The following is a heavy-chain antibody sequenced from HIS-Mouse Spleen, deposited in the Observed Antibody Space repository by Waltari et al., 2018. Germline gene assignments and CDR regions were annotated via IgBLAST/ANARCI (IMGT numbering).Heavy chain of an antibody. Sequence: EVQLVESGGGLVKPGGSLRLSCAASGFTFSSYSMNWVRQAPGKGLEWVSSISSSSSYIYYADSVKGRFTISRDNAKNSLYLQMNSLRAEDTAVYYCARDEGAGVATIYFDYWGQGTLVTVSS. J-gene: IGHJ4*02. CDR3: ARDEGAGVATIYFDY. D-gene: IGHD5-12*01. V-gene: IGHV3-21*01. CDR2: ISSSSSYI. CDR1: GFTFSSYS.